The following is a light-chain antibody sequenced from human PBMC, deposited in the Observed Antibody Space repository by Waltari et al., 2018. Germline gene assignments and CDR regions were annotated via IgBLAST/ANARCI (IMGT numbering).Light chain of an antibody. V-gene: IGKV1-9*01. CDR1: QGISSY. Sequence: IQLTQSPSFLSASVGDRVTITFRASQGISSYLAWYQQKPGKAPKLLIYSASTLQSGVPSRFSGRGFGTEFTLTISSLQPEDVATYYCQNLSSYLFTFGPGTKVDIK. J-gene: IGKJ3*01. CDR3: QNLSSYLFT. CDR2: SAS.